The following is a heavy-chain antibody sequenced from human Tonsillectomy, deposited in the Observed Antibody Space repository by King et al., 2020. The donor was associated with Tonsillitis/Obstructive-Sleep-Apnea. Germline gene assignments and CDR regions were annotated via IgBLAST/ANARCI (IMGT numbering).Heavy chain of an antibody. CDR1: GYTFTGYY. CDR3: AGPYCSSTSCYLDY. J-gene: IGHJ4*02. D-gene: IGHD2-2*01. CDR2: INPNSGGT. Sequence: VQLGESGAEVKKPGASVKVSCKASGYTFTGYYMHWVRQAPGQGLEWMGRINPNSGGTNYAQKFQGRVTMTRDTSISTDYMELCRLRSDDTAVYYCAGPYCSSTSCYLDYWGQGTLVTVSS. V-gene: IGHV1-2*06.